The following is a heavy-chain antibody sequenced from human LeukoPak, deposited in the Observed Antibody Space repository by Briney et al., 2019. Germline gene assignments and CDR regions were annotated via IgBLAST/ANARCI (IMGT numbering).Heavy chain of an antibody. Sequence: KPSETLSLTCAVSGYSISSGYQWAWIRQPPGKTLEWIGSIFHSGSAHYNPSLKSRVTISVDTSTNHFSLRLSSVTAADKALYYCARDPRWLTPDCTSTSCYENYFDPWGQGILVTVSS. CDR2: IFHSGSA. V-gene: IGHV4-38-2*02. D-gene: IGHD2-2*01. CDR1: GYSISSGYQ. J-gene: IGHJ5*02. CDR3: ARDPRWLTPDCTSTSCYENYFDP.